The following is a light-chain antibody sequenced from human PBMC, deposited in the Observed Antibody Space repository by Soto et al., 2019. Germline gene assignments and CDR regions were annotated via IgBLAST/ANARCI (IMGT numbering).Light chain of an antibody. CDR3: QQTHNLIT. Sequence: DIPLTQSPSSLSASVGDRVTITCRASQGISSYLNWYQQKPGKAPKPLIYTSSILQTGVPSRFGGSRSGTDFTLTISSLQPEDAATYYCQQTHNLITFGQGTRLDIK. J-gene: IGKJ5*01. CDR1: QGISSY. V-gene: IGKV1-39*01. CDR2: TSS.